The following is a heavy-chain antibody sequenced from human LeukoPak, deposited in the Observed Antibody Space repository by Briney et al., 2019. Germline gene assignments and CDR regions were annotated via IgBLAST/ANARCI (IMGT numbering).Heavy chain of an antibody. J-gene: IGHJ5*02. CDR2: TSSSGST. CDR1: GGSISSGNYY. V-gene: IGHV4-61*02. CDR3: ARGVGSSESNWFDP. Sequence: SETLSLXCTVSGGSISSGNYYWSWIRQPAGKGLEWIGRTSSSGSTNYNPSLKSRVTISVDRSKNQFPLKLSSVTAADTAVYYCARGVGSSESNWFDPWGQGTLATVSS. D-gene: IGHD1-26*01.